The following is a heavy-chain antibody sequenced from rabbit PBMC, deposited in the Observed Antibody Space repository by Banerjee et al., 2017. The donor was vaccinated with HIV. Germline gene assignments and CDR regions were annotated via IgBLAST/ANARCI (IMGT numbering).Heavy chain of an antibody. CDR3: ARDLDGVIGWNFGW. CDR2: IYADSSGST. V-gene: IGHV1S40*01. D-gene: IGHD1-1*01. J-gene: IGHJ4*01. Sequence: QSLEESGGDLVKPGASLTLTCTASGFTISRSYYMCWVRQAPGKGLECIACIYADSSGSTYYASWAKGLFTLSKTSSTTVTLQMTSLTAADTATYFCARDLDGVIGWNFGWWGQGTLVTVS. CDR1: GFTISRSYY.